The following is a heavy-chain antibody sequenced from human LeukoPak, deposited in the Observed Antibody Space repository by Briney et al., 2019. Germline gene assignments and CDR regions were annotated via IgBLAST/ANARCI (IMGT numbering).Heavy chain of an antibody. D-gene: IGHD2-2*01. CDR2: IIPIFGTA. V-gene: IGHV1-69*06. CDR3: ARMSGNVVVPAGTLGYYYYYGMDV. Sequence: SVTVSFKASGGTFSIYAISWVRQAPGQGLEWMVGIIPIFGTANYAQKFQGRVTITADKSTGTAYMELSSLRSEDTAVYYCARMSGNVVVPAGTLGYYYYYGMDVWGKGTTVTVSS. CDR1: GGTFSIYA. J-gene: IGHJ6*04.